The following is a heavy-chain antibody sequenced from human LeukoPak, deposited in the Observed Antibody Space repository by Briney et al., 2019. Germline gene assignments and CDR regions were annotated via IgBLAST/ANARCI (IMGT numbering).Heavy chain of an antibody. V-gene: IGHV4-39*07. Sequence: PSETLSLTCTVSGGSISSSSYYWGWIRQPPGKGLEWIGSIYYSGSTNYNPSLKSRVTISVDTSKNQFSLKLTSVTAADTAVYYCARVPTMVRGDLTFDIWGQGTKVTVSS. CDR2: IYYSGST. D-gene: IGHD3-10*01. J-gene: IGHJ3*02. CDR3: ARVPTMVRGDLTFDI. CDR1: GGSISSSSYY.